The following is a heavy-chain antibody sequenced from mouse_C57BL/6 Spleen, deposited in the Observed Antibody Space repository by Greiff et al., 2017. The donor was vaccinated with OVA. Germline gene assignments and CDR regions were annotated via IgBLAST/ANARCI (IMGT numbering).Heavy chain of an antibody. J-gene: IGHJ2*01. Sequence: LQQSGGGLVQPGGSMKLSCVASGFTFSNYWMNWVRQSPEKGLEWVAQIRLKSDNYATHYAESVKGRFTISRDDSKSSVYLQMNNLRAEDTGIYYCTPDYYGSSYDFDYWGQGTTLTVSS. V-gene: IGHV6-3*01. CDR1: GFTFSNYW. CDR3: TPDYYGSSYDFDY. CDR2: IRLKSDNYAT. D-gene: IGHD1-1*01.